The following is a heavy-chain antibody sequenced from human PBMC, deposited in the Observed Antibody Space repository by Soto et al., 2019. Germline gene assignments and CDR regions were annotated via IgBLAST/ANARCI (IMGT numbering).Heavy chain of an antibody. D-gene: IGHD2-2*01. CDR2: MSYDGSNK. V-gene: IGHV3-30-3*01. J-gene: IGHJ3*02. Sequence: QVQLVESGGGVVQPGRSLRLSCAASGFTFSSYAMHWVRQAPGKGLEWVAVMSYDGSNKYYADSVKGRFTISRDNSKNTLYLQMNSLRAEDTAVYYCARDGTSAAHDAFDIWGQGTMVTVSS. CDR3: ARDGTSAAHDAFDI. CDR1: GFTFSSYA.